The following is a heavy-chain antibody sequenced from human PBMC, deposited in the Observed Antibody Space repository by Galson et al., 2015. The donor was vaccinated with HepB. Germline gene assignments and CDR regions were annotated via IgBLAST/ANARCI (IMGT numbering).Heavy chain of an antibody. V-gene: IGHV3-30*18. D-gene: IGHD5-18*01. CDR2: ISYDGSNK. Sequence: SLRLSCAASGFTFSSYGMHWVRQAPGKGLEWVAVISYDGSNKYYADSVKGRFTISRDNSKNTLYLQMNSLRAEDTAVYYCAKDREYSTAYFDYWGQGTLVTVSS. CDR1: GFTFSSYG. J-gene: IGHJ4*02. CDR3: AKDREYSTAYFDY.